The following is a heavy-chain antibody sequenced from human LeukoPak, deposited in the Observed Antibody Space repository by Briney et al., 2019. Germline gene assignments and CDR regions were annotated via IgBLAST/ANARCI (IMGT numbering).Heavy chain of an antibody. CDR2: ISGSGGST. CDR1: GFTFSSYA. J-gene: IGHJ6*02. Sequence: GGSLRLSCAASGFTFSSYAMSWVRQAPGKGLEWVSAISGSGGSTYYADSVKGRFTISRDNSKNTLYLQMNSLRAEDTAVYYCAKAYGDYVGYYCGMDVWGQGTTVTVSS. CDR3: AKAYGDYVGYYCGMDV. D-gene: IGHD4-17*01. V-gene: IGHV3-23*01.